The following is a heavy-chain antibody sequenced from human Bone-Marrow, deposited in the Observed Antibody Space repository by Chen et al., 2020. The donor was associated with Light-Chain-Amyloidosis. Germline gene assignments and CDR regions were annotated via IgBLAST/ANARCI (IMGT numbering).Heavy chain of an antibody. J-gene: IGHJ4*02. CDR2: IYPDDSDA. CDR3: ARRRDGYNFDY. CDR1: GYTFPNYW. Sequence: VKKPGESLKISCKGAGYTFPNYWIGWVRQMPGKGLEWMGVIYPDDSDARYSPSFEGQVTISAGKSITTAYLQWRSLKASDTAMYYCARRRDGYNFDYWGQGTLVTVSS. V-gene: IGHV5-51*01. D-gene: IGHD5-12*01.